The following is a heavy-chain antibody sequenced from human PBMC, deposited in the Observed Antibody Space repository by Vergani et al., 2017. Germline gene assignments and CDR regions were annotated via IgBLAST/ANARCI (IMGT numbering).Heavy chain of an antibody. J-gene: IGHJ4*02. CDR1: GGTFSSYT. CDR2: IIPILGIA. V-gene: IGHV1-69*02. CDR3: ARAATVTTHPFDY. D-gene: IGHD4-17*01. Sequence: QVQLVQSGAEVKKPGSSVKVSCKASGGTFSSYTISWVRQAPGQGLEWMGRIIPILGIANYAQKFQGRVTITADKSTSTAYMELSSLRSEDTAVYYCARAATVTTHPFDYWGQGTLVTVSS.